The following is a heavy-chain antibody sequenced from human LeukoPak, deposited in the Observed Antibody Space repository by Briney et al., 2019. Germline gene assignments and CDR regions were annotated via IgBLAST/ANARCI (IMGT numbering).Heavy chain of an antibody. V-gene: IGHV1-18*01. Sequence: GASVKVSCKASGYTFTSYGISWVRQAPEQGLEWMGWISAYNGNTNYAQKLQGRVTMTTDTSTSTAYMELRSLRSDDTAVYYCARDDILTGSNFDAFDIWGQGTMVTVSS. CDR1: GYTFTSYG. D-gene: IGHD3-9*01. CDR2: ISAYNGNT. J-gene: IGHJ3*02. CDR3: ARDDILTGSNFDAFDI.